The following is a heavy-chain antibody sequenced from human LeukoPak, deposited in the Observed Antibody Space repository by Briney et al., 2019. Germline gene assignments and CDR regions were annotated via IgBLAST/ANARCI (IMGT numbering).Heavy chain of an antibody. CDR3: ARGAMTDKPGDH. J-gene: IGHJ4*02. CDR1: GASISSPDFY. V-gene: IGHV4-39*02. CDR2: IYYSGNT. D-gene: IGHD2-21*02. Sequence: SETLSLTCSVSGASISSPDFYWGWILQPPGKGLEWFGSIYYSGNTYYNPSLESRVTISLDTSNNHLPLRVNSVRATDTAVYYCARGAMTDKPGDHWGRGTLVSVSS.